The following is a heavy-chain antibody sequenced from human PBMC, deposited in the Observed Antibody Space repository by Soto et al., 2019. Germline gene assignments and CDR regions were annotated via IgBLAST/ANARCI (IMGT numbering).Heavy chain of an antibody. J-gene: IGHJ4*02. D-gene: IGHD2-2*03. V-gene: IGHV4-59*01. Sequence: SETLSLTCTVSGGSISSYYWSWIRQPPGKGLEWIGYIYYSGSTNYNPSLKSRVTISVDTSKNQFSLKLSSVTAADTAVYYCARGDDGSVFDYWGQGTLVTVSS. CDR3: ARGDDGSVFDY. CDR1: GGSISSYY. CDR2: IYYSGST.